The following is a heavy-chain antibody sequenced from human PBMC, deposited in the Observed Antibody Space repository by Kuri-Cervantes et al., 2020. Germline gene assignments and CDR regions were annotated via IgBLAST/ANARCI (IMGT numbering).Heavy chain of an antibody. D-gene: IGHD3-10*01. J-gene: IGHJ3*02. CDR3: ARDRTPFTMQDAFDI. CDR2: TFPRDSDT. CDR1: GYKFTTYW. Sequence: GESLKISCKAFGYKFTTYWIGWVRQMPGRGLEWMGITFPRDSDTRYNPSLQGQVILSADKSVNTAYLQWSSLKASDTAMYYCARDRTPFTMQDAFDIWGQGTMVTVSS. V-gene: IGHV5-51*01.